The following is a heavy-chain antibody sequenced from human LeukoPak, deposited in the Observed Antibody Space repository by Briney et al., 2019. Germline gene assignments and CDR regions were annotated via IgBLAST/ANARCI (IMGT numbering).Heavy chain of an antibody. CDR1: GFTFSNAW. J-gene: IGHJ6*03. CDR2: IKSKTDGGTT. CDR3: TTLDIVVVPAAISYYYYYMDV. Sequence: GGSLRLSCAASGFTFSNAWMSWVRQAPGKGLEWVGRIKSKTDGGTTDYAAPVKGRFTISRDDSKNTLYLQMNSLKTEDTAVYYCTTLDIVVVPAAISYYYYYMDVWGKGTTVTVSS. D-gene: IGHD2-2*03. V-gene: IGHV3-15*01.